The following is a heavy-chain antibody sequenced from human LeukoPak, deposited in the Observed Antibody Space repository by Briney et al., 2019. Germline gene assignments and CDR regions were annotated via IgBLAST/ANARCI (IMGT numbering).Heavy chain of an antibody. V-gene: IGHV4-39*07. J-gene: IGHJ4*02. CDR3: ARVFDS. Sequence: PSETLSLTCTVSGGSVYTSDYYWGWVRQPPGKGPAWIGDIFYTGKTNYNPSLKSRVSISIDTSKNQFSLKLTSVTAADTAVYYCARVFDSWGQGTLVTVSS. CDR2: IFYTGKT. CDR1: GGSVYTSDYY.